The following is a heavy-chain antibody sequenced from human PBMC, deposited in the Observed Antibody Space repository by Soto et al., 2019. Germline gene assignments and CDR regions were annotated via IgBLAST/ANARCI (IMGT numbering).Heavy chain of an antibody. J-gene: IGHJ6*02. CDR3: AASCVACGGFNYYGMDV. Sequence: SETLSLTCTVSGGSISSGGYYWYWIRQHPGKGLEWIGYTYYSGTTYYNPSLKSRVTISVDTSKNQFSLKLSSVTAADTAVYYCAASCVACGGFNYYGMDVWGQGTTVTVSS. CDR1: GGSISSGGYY. V-gene: IGHV4-31*03. CDR2: TYYSGTT. D-gene: IGHD2-21*01.